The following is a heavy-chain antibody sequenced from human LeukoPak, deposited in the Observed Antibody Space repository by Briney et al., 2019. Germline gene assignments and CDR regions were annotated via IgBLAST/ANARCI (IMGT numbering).Heavy chain of an antibody. D-gene: IGHD3-22*01. CDR3: ARTYYYDSSGYPLYGMDV. J-gene: IGHJ6*02. CDR2: ISAYNGNT. V-gene: IGHV1-18*01. Sequence: ASVKVSCKASGYTFTSYGISWVRQAPGQGLEWMGWISAYNGNTNYAQKLQGRVTMTTDTSTSTAYMELSRLRSDDTAVYYCARTYYYDSSGYPLYGMDVWGQGTTVTVSS. CDR1: GYTFTSYG.